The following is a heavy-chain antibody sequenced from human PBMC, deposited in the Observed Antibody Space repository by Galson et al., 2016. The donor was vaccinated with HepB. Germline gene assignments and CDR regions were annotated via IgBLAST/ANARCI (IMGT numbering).Heavy chain of an antibody. Sequence: SLRLSCAASGFSFSDYWMTWVRQAPGKGLECVASVKHDGSVKKYVDSVKGRFTISRDNAKNSLYLQMNSLRAEDTAVYYCVRDRDVEMAKSYYYYYGMDFWGQGTTVTVSS. CDR2: VKHDGSVK. D-gene: IGHD5-24*01. J-gene: IGHJ6*02. CDR1: GFSFSDYW. CDR3: VRDRDVEMAKSYYYYYGMDF. V-gene: IGHV3-7*01.